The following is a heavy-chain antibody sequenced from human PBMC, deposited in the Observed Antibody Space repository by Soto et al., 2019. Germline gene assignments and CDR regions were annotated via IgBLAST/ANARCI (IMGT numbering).Heavy chain of an antibody. CDR1: RDTFNKYA. Sequence: QVQLVQSGAEVKKPGSSVKVSCKTSRDTFNKYACNWVRQAPGQGLECMGWIIPIFSSRNYAEKFQGRVTITADDSTSTAYMELRSLRFEDTAVSYCARGETYLGVWGQGTTVTVSS. CDR3: ARGETYLGV. J-gene: IGHJ6*02. CDR2: IIPIFSSR. D-gene: IGHD3-16*01. V-gene: IGHV1-69*01.